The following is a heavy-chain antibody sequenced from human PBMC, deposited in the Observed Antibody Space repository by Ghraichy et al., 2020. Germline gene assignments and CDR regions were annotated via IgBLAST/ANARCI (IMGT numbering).Heavy chain of an antibody. Sequence: SETLSLTCTVSGGSFSGYYWSLIRQPPGKGLEWIGEINHSGSTNYNPSLKSRVTISVDTSKNQFSLNLSSVTAADTAVYYCARVPLNHAYYYYAMDVWVQVTTFTVSS. V-gene: IGHV4-34*01. J-gene: IGHJ6*02. CDR1: GGSFSGYY. CDR3: ARVPLNHAYYYYAMDV. CDR2: INHSGST.